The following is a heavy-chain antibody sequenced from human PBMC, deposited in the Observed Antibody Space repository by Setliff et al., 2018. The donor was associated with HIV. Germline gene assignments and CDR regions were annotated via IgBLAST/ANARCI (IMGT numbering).Heavy chain of an antibody. D-gene: IGHD2-21*02. CDR2: TIPMFGKV. CDR1: GYTFTSYG. CDR3: ARDRKFVVVTAGDAFDI. V-gene: IGHV1-69*06. Sequence: ASVKVSCKASGYTFTSYGFNWVRLAPGEGLEWMGGTIPMFGKVEYAQKFQGRVTITADKSTSTPYMELSSLRSEDTAVYYCARDRKFVVVTAGDAFDIWGQGTMVTVSS. J-gene: IGHJ3*02.